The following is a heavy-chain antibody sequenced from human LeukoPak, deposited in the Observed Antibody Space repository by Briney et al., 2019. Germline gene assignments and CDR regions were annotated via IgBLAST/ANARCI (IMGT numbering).Heavy chain of an antibody. CDR2: IHSSSGSI. V-gene: IGHV3-21*01. J-gene: IGHJ3*02. Sequence: GGSLRLSCAASGFNYANYNKNWVRQAPGKGLEWVSSIHSSSGSIYYADSLKGRFTISRDNAKNSLYLQMNSLRAEDTAVYYCARDLAYYAFDIWGQGTMVTVSS. CDR3: ARDLAYYAFDI. CDR1: GFNYANYN. D-gene: IGHD1-26*01.